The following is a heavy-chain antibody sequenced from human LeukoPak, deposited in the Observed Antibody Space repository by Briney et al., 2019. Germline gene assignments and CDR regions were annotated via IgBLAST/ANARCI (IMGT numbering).Heavy chain of an antibody. V-gene: IGHV1-8*01. J-gene: IGHJ4*02. CDR2: MSPNNGDT. Sequence: GASVKVSCKTSGYTFTSYDINWVRQATGQGLEWLGWMSPNNGDTGYAQKFQGRVTMTRDTPTNTAYMELRALTSEDTAVYYCARNPPRTGDFNSWGQGALVTVSS. CDR3: ARNPPRTGDFNS. CDR1: GYTFTSYD. D-gene: IGHD3/OR15-3a*01.